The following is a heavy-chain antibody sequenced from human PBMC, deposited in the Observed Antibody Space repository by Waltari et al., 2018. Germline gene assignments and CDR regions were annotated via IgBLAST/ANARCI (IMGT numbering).Heavy chain of an antibody. Sequence: QLHLQEAGPGLVKPSETLSLTCSVSGGSIISNSHYWAWIRQPPGKGRECTAPISYTGTTYYNPSLRSRVTISVDMAKNQFSLKLTSVTPADTAVYYCATYVGASIGTAAFDVWGQGTMVTVSS. CDR3: ATYVGASIGTAAFDV. CDR1: GGSIISNSHY. D-gene: IGHD3-16*01. V-gene: IGHV4-39*01. CDR2: ISYTGTT. J-gene: IGHJ3*01.